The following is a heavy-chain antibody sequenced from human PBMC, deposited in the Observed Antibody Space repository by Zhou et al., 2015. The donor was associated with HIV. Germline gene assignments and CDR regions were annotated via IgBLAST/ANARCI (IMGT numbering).Heavy chain of an antibody. CDR3: ARDQGSFISGSGEMDV. V-gene: IGHV1-3*01. CDR1: GGTFSSYA. CDR2: INAGNGNT. J-gene: IGHJ6*02. Sequence: QVQLVQSGAEVKKPGSSVKVSCKASGGTFSSYAISWVRQAPGQRLEWMGWINAGNGNTKYSQKFQGRVTITRDTSASTAYMELSSLRSEDTAVYYCARDQGSFISGSGEMDVWGQGTTVTVSS. D-gene: IGHD3-10*01.